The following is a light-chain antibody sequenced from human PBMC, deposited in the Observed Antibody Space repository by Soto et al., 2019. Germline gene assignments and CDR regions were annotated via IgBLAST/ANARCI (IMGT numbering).Light chain of an antibody. CDR2: KNN. J-gene: IGLJ2*01. CDR1: SSNIGNNY. Sequence: QSVLTQPPSASGTPGQRVTISCSVGSSNIGNNYVYWYQHLPGTAPKLLIYKNNLRPSGVPDRFSGSRSGTSASLAISGLRSEDEADYSCAAWDDSLSGVVFGGGTKVTVL. CDR3: AAWDDSLSGVV. V-gene: IGLV1-47*01.